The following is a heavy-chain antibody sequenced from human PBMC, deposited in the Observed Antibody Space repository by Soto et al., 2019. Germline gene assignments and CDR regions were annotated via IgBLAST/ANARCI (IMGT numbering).Heavy chain of an antibody. CDR2: INPSGGST. CDR3: ARSQRTYYDILTGYRGMDV. Sequence: ASVKVSCKASGYTFTSYYMHWVRQAPGQGLEWMGIINPSGGSTSYAQKFQGRVTMTRDTSTSTVYMELSSLRSEDTAVYYCARSQRTYYDILTGYRGMDVWGQGTTVTVSS. J-gene: IGHJ6*02. CDR1: GYTFTSYY. V-gene: IGHV1-46*01. D-gene: IGHD3-9*01.